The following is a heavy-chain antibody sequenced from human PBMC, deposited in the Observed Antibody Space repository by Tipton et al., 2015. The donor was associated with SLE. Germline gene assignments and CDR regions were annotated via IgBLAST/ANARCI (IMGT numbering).Heavy chain of an antibody. CDR1: GYTFSGYY. CDR3: ARDGEYGYNLDY. D-gene: IGHD5-24*01. Sequence: QVQLVQSGAEMKKPGASVKVSCKASGYTFSGYYIHWVRQAPGQGLEWMGWITTHSGDINYAQKFQGRVTMTRDTSISTAYMELSRLRSDDTAVYYCARDGEYGYNLDYWGQGTLVTVSS. CDR2: ITTHSGDI. V-gene: IGHV1-2*02. J-gene: IGHJ4*02.